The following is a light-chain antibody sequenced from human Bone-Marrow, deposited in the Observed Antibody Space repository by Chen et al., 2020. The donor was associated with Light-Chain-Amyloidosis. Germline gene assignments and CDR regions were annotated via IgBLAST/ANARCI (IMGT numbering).Light chain of an antibody. J-gene: IGLJ1*01. Sequence: QSVLTQPPSASGTPGQRVTISCSGASSNIGITYVYWYQHFPGAAPNPLIHRNNQRPSGLPDRFSASKSGPSAFLAISGRRSGDEADYYCAAWDGSLSGYVFGTGTKVIVL. CDR2: RNN. CDR3: AAWDGSLSGYV. CDR1: SSNIGITY. V-gene: IGLV1-47*01.